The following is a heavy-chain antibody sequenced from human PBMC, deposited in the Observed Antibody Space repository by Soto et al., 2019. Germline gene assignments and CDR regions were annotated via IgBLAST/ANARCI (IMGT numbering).Heavy chain of an antibody. CDR2: INPSGGST. CDR1: GYTFTSYY. Sequence: ASVKVSCKASGYTFTSYYMHWVRQAPGQGLEWMGIINPSGGSTSYAQKFQGRVTMTRDTSTSTVYMELSSLRSEDTAVYYCARANAKVTMVRGARINWFDPWGQGTLVTVSS. V-gene: IGHV1-46*03. CDR3: ARANAKVTMVRGARINWFDP. J-gene: IGHJ5*02. D-gene: IGHD3-10*01.